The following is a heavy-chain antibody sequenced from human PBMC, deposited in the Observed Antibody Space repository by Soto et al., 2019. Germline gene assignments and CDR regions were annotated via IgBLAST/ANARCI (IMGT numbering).Heavy chain of an antibody. CDR2: IKSKTDGGTT. V-gene: IGHV3-15*01. CDR1: GLTFCNAW. CDR3: TTDSIFGVVTSGDYYYGMDV. Sequence: PGGSLRLSCAASGLTFCNAWMSWVRQAPGKGLEWVGRIKSKTDGGTTDYAAPVKGRFTISRDDSKNTLYLQMNSLKTEDTAVYYCTTDSIFGVVTSGDYYYGMDVWGQGTTVTVSS. J-gene: IGHJ6*02. D-gene: IGHD3-3*02.